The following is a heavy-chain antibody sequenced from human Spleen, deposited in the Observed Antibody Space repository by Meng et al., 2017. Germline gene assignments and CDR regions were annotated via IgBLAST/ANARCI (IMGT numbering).Heavy chain of an antibody. Sequence: QLQESGPGRVRPSETLSLICTVSGGSVRSSDYQWSWIRQPPGKGLEWIGFASTNYNPSLKSRLTISLDTSKNQFSLKLTSVTAADTAVYYCARDYWGSLDYWGQGILVTVSS. V-gene: IGHV4-61*08. CDR2: AST. CDR3: ARDYWGSLDY. D-gene: IGHD7-27*01. J-gene: IGHJ4*02. CDR1: GGSVRSSDYQ.